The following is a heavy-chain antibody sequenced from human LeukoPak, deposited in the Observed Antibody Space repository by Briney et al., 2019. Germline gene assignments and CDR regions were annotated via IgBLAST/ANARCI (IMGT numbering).Heavy chain of an antibody. J-gene: IGHJ4*02. D-gene: IGHD3-10*01. V-gene: IGHV1-46*01. Sequence: ASVKVSCKASGYTFTSYYMHWVRQAPGQGLEWMGIINPSGGTTSYTQKFQGRVTMTRDTSTSTVYMELSSLRSEDTAVYYCARAFGVGDPPDYWGQGTVVTVSS. CDR2: INPSGGTT. CDR3: ARAFGVGDPPDY. CDR1: GYTFTSYY.